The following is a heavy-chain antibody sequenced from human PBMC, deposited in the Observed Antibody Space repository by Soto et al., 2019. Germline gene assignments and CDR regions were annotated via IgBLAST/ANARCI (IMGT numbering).Heavy chain of an antibody. CDR3: ARSPSGWDNWYFDL. Sequence: QGQLVESGGGVVQPGRSLRLSCAASGFSFSTYDMHWVRQAPGKGLEWVAVISFDGSRRFYVDSVKGRFTVSRDNFGSTLSLEMISLRTEDTAVYYCARSPSGWDNWYFDLWGRGTLVTVSS. D-gene: IGHD6-19*01. CDR2: ISFDGSRR. V-gene: IGHV3-33*01. J-gene: IGHJ2*01. CDR1: GFSFSTYD.